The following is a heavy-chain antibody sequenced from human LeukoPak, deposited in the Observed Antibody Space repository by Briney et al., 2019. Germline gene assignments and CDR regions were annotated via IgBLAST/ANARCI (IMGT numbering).Heavy chain of an antibody. Sequence: GGSLRLSCAASGFTFSSYWMSWVRQAPGKGLEWVANIKQDGSEKYYVDSVKGRFTISRDNAKNSLYLQMNSLRAEDTAVYYCARAWSGYLKKAFDYWGQGTLVTVSS. D-gene: IGHD3-3*01. CDR2: IKQDGSEK. CDR1: GFTFSSYW. CDR3: ARAWSGYLKKAFDY. V-gene: IGHV3-7*01. J-gene: IGHJ4*02.